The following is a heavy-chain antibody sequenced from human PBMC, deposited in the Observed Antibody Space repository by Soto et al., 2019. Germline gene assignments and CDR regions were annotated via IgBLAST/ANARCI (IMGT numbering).Heavy chain of an antibody. CDR3: ARGHYYDSSGYYYEIWDY. Sequence: PGGSLRLSCAASGFTFSSYSMNWVRQAPGKGLEWVSSISSSSSYIYYADSVKGRFTISRDNAKNSLYLQMNSLRAEDTAVYYCARGHYYDSSGYYYEIWDYWGQGTLDTVSS. CDR1: GFTFSSYS. CDR2: ISSSSSYI. D-gene: IGHD3-22*01. V-gene: IGHV3-21*01. J-gene: IGHJ4*02.